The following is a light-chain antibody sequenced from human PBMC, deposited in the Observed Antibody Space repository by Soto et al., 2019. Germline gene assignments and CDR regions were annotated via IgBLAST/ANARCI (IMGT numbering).Light chain of an antibody. CDR2: EVS. V-gene: IGLV2-8*01. CDR3: NSYAGSNNGV. CDR1: SSDVGGYNY. Sequence: QSALTQPASVSGSPGQSITISCTGTSSDVGGYNYVYWYQQHPGKAPKLMIYEVSKRPSGVPDRFSGSKSGNTASLTVSGLQAEDEADYYCNSYAGSNNGVFGGGTKLTVL. J-gene: IGLJ3*02.